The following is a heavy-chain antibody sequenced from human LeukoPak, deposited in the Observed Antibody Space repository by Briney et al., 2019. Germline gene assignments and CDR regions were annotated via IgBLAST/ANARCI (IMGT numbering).Heavy chain of an antibody. CDR1: GYSFTNYG. J-gene: IGHJ4*02. V-gene: IGHV1-18*01. CDR2: ISSYNGNT. Sequence: GASVKVSCKASGYSFTNYGISWVRQAPGQGLEGMGWISSYNGNTNYAQKLQGRVTMTTDTSTSTAYMELRSLRSDDTAVYYCARYPLSYSSNWHYYFDYWGQGTLVTVSS. CDR3: ARYPLSYSSNWHYYFDY. D-gene: IGHD6-13*01.